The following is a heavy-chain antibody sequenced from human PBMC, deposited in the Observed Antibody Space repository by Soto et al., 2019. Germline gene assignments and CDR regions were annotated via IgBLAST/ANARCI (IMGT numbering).Heavy chain of an antibody. D-gene: IGHD2-15*01. CDR1: GFTFSSYA. CDR2: IWYDGSNK. CDR3: ARKGHCSGGSCYQYYYYGMDV. J-gene: IGHJ6*02. V-gene: IGHV3-33*08. Sequence: PGGSLRLSCAASGFTFSSYAMHWVRQAPGKGLERVAVIWYDGSNKYYADSVKGRFTISRDNSKNTLYLQMNSLRAEDTAVYYCARKGHCSGGSCYQYYYYGMDVWGQGTTVTVSS.